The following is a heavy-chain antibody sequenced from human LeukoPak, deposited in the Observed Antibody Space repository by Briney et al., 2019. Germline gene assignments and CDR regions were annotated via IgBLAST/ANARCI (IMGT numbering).Heavy chain of an antibody. J-gene: IGHJ3*02. CDR2: IYYSGST. Sequence: SETLSLTCTVSGGSISRSSYYWSWIRQHPGKGLEWIGYIYYSGSTYYNPSLKSRVTISVDTSKNQFSLKLSSLTAADTAVYYCARRVAGESRAFDIWGQGTMVTVSS. CDR1: GGSISRSSYY. CDR3: ARRVAGESRAFDI. V-gene: IGHV4-31*03. D-gene: IGHD3-10*01.